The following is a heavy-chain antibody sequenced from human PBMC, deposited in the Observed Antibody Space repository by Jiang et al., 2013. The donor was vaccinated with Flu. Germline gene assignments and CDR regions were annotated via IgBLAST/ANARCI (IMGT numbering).Heavy chain of an antibody. CDR2: ISPDGFSA. CDR1: GYTFTSYY. CDR3: ARDSSRDYYGSGSYDY. J-gene: IGHJ4*02. D-gene: IGHD3-10*01. Sequence: EVKKPGASVKVSCKASGYTFTSYYMHWVRQAPGQGLEWMGIISPDGFSATYAQEFQGRVTMTRDTSTSTVYMELSSLRSEDTALYYCARDSSRDYYGSGSYDYWGQGTLVTVSS. V-gene: IGHV1-46*01.